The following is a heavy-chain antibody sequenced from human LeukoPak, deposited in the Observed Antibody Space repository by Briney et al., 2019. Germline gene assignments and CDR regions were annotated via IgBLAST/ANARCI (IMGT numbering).Heavy chain of an antibody. D-gene: IGHD2-2*01. CDR3: ARGEIGYCSSTSCLEFDP. V-gene: IGHV1-46*01. CDR1: GYTFTSYY. J-gene: IGHJ5*02. CDR2: INPSGGST. Sequence: ASVKVSCKASGYTFTSYYMHWVRQAPGQGLEWMGIINPSGGSTSHAQKFQGRVTMTRDMSTSTVYMELSSLRSEDTAVYYCARGEIGYCSSTSCLEFDPWGQGTLVTVSS.